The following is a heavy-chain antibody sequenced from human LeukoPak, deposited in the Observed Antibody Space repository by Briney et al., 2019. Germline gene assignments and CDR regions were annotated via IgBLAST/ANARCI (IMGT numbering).Heavy chain of an antibody. J-gene: IGHJ4*02. CDR2: IYYSGST. Sequence: SETLSLTCTVSGGSISSGDYYWSWIRQPPGRGLEWIGYIYYSGSTYYNPSLKSRVTISVDTSKNQFSLKLSSVTAADTAVYYCAREFGVVTVYYDYWGQGTLVTVFS. V-gene: IGHV4-30-4*08. CDR3: AREFGVVTVYYDY. CDR1: GGSISSGDYY. D-gene: IGHD3-3*01.